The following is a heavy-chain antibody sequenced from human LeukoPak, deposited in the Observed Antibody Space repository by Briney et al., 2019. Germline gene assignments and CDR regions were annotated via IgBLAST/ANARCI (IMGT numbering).Heavy chain of an antibody. CDR2: ITSSSSYI. J-gene: IGHJ3*01. Sequence: GGSLRLSCVASGFTFNTYNMNWVRQAPGKGLEWVSSITSSSSYIYYADSVKGRFTISRDNTQNSLFLQMNSLRPEDTAVYYCVKVKYIYGYGHQTFDFWGQGTMVTVSS. V-gene: IGHV3-21*04. CDR3: VKVKYIYGYGHQTFDF. D-gene: IGHD5-18*01. CDR1: GFTFNTYN.